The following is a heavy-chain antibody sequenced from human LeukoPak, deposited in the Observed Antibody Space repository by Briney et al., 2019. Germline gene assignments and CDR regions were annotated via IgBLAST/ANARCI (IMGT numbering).Heavy chain of an antibody. V-gene: IGHV1-8*01. D-gene: IGHD5/OR15-5a*01. CDR3: ARRGLVAGIYDLVYGFDL. CDR2: VNPDTGNA. CDR1: GYTFTGYY. Sequence: ASVKVSCKASGYTFTGYYMHWVRQAPGQGPEWMGWVNPDTGNAGFAQKFQGRVTITQNSSVTTVYMELSSLTSEDTAVYYCARRGLVAGIYDLVYGFDLWGQGTMVTVSS. J-gene: IGHJ3*01.